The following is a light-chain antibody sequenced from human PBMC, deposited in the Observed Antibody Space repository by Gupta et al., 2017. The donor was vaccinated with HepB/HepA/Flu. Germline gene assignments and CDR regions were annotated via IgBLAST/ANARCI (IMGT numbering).Light chain of an antibody. J-gene: IGKJ4*01. CDR3: QQYYDWPLT. CDR2: GGS. Sequence: ETVMTQSPATLSVSPGDRVTLSCRASQTVDVRLAWHQQKPGQAPRLLIYGGSTRNTGVPLRFSGGGSGTEFTLTISSLESEDFAVYYCQQYYDWPLTFGGGTKVEFK. CDR1: QTVDVR. V-gene: IGKV3-15*01.